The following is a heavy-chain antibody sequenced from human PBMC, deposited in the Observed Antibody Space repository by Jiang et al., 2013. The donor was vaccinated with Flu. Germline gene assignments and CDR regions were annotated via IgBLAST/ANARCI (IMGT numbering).Heavy chain of an antibody. V-gene: IGHV4-59*08. D-gene: IGHD3-22*01. CDR3: ARHYQGYYDSSGSYWYFDL. Sequence: PGLVKPSETLSLTCTVSGGSISSYYWSWIRQPPGKGLEWIGYIYYSGSTNYNPSLKSRVTISVDTSKNQFSLKLSSVTAADTAVYYCARHYQGYYDSSGSYWYFDLWGRGTLVTVSS. CDR2: IYYSGST. CDR1: GGSISSYY. J-gene: IGHJ2*01.